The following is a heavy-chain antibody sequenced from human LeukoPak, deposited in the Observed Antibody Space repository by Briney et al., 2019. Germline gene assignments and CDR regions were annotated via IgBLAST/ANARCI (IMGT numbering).Heavy chain of an antibody. J-gene: IGHJ4*02. D-gene: IGHD3-9*01. CDR2: ISSSSSYI. CDR1: GFAFSSYS. V-gene: IGHV3-21*01. CDR3: AREPDILTGYYMDY. Sequence: GGSLRLSCAASGFAFSSYSMNWVRQAQGKGLEWVSSISSSSSYIYYADSVKGRFTISRDNAKNSLYLQMNSLRAEDTAVYYCAREPDILTGYYMDYWGQGTLVTVSS.